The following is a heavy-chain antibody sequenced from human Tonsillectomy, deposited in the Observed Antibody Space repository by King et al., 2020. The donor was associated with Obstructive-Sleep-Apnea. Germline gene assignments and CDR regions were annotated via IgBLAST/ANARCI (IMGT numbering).Heavy chain of an antibody. Sequence: QLVQSGAEVKKPGESLKISCQVSGYIFSNFWIGWVRQMPGKGLEWMGSIYPTDSDTRYSPSFQGQVTFSADKSINTAYLQWSSLKASDTAMYYCARFTTLTTWNFDYWGQGTLVTVSS. D-gene: IGHD4-17*01. CDR1: GYIFSNFW. V-gene: IGHV5-51*01. CDR2: IYPTDSDT. CDR3: ARFTTLTTWNFDY. J-gene: IGHJ4*02.